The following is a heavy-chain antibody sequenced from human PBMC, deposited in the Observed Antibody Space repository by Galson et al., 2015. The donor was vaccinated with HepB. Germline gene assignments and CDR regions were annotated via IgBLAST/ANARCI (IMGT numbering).Heavy chain of an antibody. V-gene: IGHV3-30*18. Sequence: SLRLSCAASGFTFSSYGMHWVRQAPGKGLEWVAVISYDGSNENYVDSAKGRFTISRDNSKNTMYLQMSSLRSEDTALYYCAKKGSTGYTYGEPYFDYWGQGTLVTVSS. CDR3: AKKGSTGYTYGEPYFDY. CDR1: GFTFSSYG. J-gene: IGHJ4*02. D-gene: IGHD5-18*01. CDR2: ISYDGSNE.